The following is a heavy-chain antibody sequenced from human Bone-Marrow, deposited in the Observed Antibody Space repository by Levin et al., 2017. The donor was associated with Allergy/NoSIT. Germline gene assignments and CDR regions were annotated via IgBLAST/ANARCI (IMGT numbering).Heavy chain of an antibody. Sequence: LSLTCAASGFTFSSYGMHWVRQAPGKGLEWVAVISYDGSNKYYADSVKGRFTISRDNSKNTLYLQMNSLRAEDTAVYYCGNDILTGYYDPDYWGQGTLVTVSS. V-gene: IGHV3-30*18. CDR3: GNDILTGYYDPDY. CDR1: GFTFSSYG. J-gene: IGHJ4*02. D-gene: IGHD3-9*01. CDR2: ISYDGSNK.